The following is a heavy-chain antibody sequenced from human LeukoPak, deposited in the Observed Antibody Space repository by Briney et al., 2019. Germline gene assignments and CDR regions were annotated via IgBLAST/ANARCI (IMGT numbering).Heavy chain of an antibody. J-gene: IGHJ3*02. CDR1: GGSFSGDY. CDR2: INHSGST. D-gene: IGHD3-10*01. V-gene: IGHV4-34*01. Sequence: SETLSLTCAVYGGSFSGDYWSWIRQPPGKGLEWIGEINHSGSTNYNPSLKSRVTISVDTSKNQFSLKLSSVTAADTAVYYCARASAGTGDAFDIWGQGTMVTVSS. CDR3: ARASAGTGDAFDI.